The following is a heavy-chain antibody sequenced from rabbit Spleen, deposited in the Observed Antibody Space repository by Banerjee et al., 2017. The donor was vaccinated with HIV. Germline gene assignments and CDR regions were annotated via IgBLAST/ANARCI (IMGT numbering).Heavy chain of an antibody. Sequence: EESGGDLVQPEGSLTLTCTASGFSFSTSYWISWVRQAPGKGLEWIAYIYTGSSGGTYYASWAKGRFTISKTSSTTVTLQMTSLTAADTATYFCARDSDSSNLVWGPGTLVTVS. V-gene: IGHV1S45*01. CDR3: ARDSDSSNLV. J-gene: IGHJ4*02. CDR1: GFSFSTSYW. CDR2: IYTGSSGGT. D-gene: IGHD1-1*01.